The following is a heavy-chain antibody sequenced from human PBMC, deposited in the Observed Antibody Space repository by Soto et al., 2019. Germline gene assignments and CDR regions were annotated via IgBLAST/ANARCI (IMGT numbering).Heavy chain of an antibody. CDR3: ARDPHRCSGGSCYSVGFDY. CDR1: GFTSRTYW. Sequence: GGSLRLSCAASGFTSRTYWMSWVRQAPGKGLGWVANIKQDGSERYYVDSVKGRFTISRDNAKNSLYLRMNSLRAKDTAVYYCARDPHRCSGGSCYSVGFDYRGQGTLVTVSS. V-gene: IGHV3-7*01. D-gene: IGHD2-15*01. J-gene: IGHJ4*02. CDR2: IKQDGSER.